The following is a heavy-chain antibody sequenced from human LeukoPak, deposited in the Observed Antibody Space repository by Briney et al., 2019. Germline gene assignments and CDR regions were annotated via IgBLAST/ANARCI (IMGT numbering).Heavy chain of an antibody. D-gene: IGHD3-10*01. CDR1: GITLSNYG. J-gene: IGHJ4*02. Sequence: GRSLRLSCAVSGITLSNYGMSWVRQAPGKGLEWVAGISDSGGSTNYAASVKGRFTISRDNPKNTLYLQMNSLRAEDTAVYFCAKRGIVIRAVIIVGFHKEAYYFDYWGQGALVTVSS. V-gene: IGHV3-23*01. CDR3: AKRGIVIRAVIIVGFHKEAYYFDY. CDR2: ISDSGGST.